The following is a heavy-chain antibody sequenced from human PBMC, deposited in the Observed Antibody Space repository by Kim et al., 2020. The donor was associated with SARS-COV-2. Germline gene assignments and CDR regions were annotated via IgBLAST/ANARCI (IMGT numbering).Heavy chain of an antibody. V-gene: IGHV5-51*01. CDR1: GYSFTSYW. CDR3: ARRRDDCSGGSCDHWFDP. CDR2: IYPGDSDT. Sequence: GESLKISCKGSGYSFTSYWIGWVRQMPGKGLEWMGIIYPGDSDTRYSPSFQGQVTISADKSIRTAYLQWSSLKASDTAMYYCARRRDDCSGGSCDHWFDPWGQGTLVTVSS. J-gene: IGHJ5*02. D-gene: IGHD2-15*01.